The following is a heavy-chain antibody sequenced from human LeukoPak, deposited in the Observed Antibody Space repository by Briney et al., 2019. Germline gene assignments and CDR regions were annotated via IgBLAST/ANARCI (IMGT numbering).Heavy chain of an antibody. Sequence: ASLRLSCAASGFTFSDYAMTWVRQAPGKGLEWVSGISDSGSKTYYADSVQGRFTISRDNSKNSLFLQMTSLRAEDTAVYYCGKEEFGELVIGYWGQGILVTVTS. V-gene: IGHV3-23*01. J-gene: IGHJ4*02. D-gene: IGHD3-10*01. CDR3: GKEEFGELVIGY. CDR1: GFTFSDYA. CDR2: ISDSGSKT.